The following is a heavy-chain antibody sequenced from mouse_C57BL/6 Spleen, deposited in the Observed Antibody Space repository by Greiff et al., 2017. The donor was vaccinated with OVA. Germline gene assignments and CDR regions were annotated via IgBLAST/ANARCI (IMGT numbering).Heavy chain of an antibody. Sequence: EVKLMESGPELVKPGASVKISCKASGYSFTGYYMHWVKQSHGNILDWIGYIYPYNGVSSYNQKFKSKATLTVDKSSSTAYMELRSLTSEDSAVYYCASSGYEGCAYWGQGTLVTVSA. CDR1: GYSFTGYY. D-gene: IGHD2-2*01. CDR2: IYPYNGVS. V-gene: IGHV1-31*01. CDR3: ASSGYEGCAY. J-gene: IGHJ3*01.